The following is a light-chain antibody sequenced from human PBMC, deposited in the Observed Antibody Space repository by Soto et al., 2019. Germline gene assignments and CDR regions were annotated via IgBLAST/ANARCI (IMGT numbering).Light chain of an antibody. J-gene: IGLJ1*01. Sequence: QSALTQPASVSVSPGQSITISCTGTSSDVGSHKLVSWYQQYQGKAPKLIIFEASKRPSGVSNRFSGSKSGSKASLTISGPQAEDEADYYCCSNAGGSTYVFGTGTKV. CDR3: CSNAGGSTYV. V-gene: IGLV2-23*01. CDR1: SSDVGSHKL. CDR2: EAS.